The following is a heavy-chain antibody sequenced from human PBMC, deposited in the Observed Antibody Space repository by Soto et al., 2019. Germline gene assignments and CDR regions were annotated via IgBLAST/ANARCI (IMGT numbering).Heavy chain of an antibody. CDR1: GFTFSNAW. D-gene: IGHD3-16*01. Sequence: EVQLVESGGGLVKPGGSLRLSCAASGFTFSNAWMSWVRQAPGKGLEWVGRIKSKTDGGTTDYTAPVKGRFTISRDDSKNTLYLQMNSLKTEDTGVYYCTTAPYVCGSYGKNYWGQGTLVTVSS. CDR3: TTAPYVCGSYGKNY. J-gene: IGHJ4*02. V-gene: IGHV3-15*01. CDR2: IKSKTDGGTT.